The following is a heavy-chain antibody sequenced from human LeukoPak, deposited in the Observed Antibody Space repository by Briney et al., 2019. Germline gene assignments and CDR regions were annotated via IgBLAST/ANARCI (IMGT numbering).Heavy chain of an antibody. D-gene: IGHD6-13*01. Sequence: SETLSLTCTVSGGSISSGSYYWSWIRQPAGKGLEWIGRIYTSGSTYYNPSLKSRVTISVDTSKNQFSLKLSSVTAADTAVYYCARGVWVDYWGQGTLVTVSS. V-gene: IGHV4-61*02. CDR1: GGSISSGSYY. CDR2: IYTSGST. J-gene: IGHJ4*02. CDR3: ARGVWVDY.